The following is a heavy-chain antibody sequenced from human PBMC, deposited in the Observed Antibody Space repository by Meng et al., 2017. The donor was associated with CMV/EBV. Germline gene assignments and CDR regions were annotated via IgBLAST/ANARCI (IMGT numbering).Heavy chain of an antibody. Sequence: GGSLRLSCKGSGYSFTSYWIGWVRQMPGKGLEWMGIIYPGDSDTRYSPSFQGQVTISADKSISTAYLQWSSLKASDTAMYYCARVSVSSGWFLFDYWGQGTLVTVSS. J-gene: IGHJ4*02. CDR2: IYPGDSDT. CDR3: ARVSVSSGWFLFDY. CDR1: GYSFTSYW. V-gene: IGHV5-51*01. D-gene: IGHD6-19*01.